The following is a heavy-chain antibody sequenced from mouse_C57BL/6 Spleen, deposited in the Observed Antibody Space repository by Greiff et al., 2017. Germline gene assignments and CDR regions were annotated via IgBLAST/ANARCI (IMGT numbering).Heavy chain of an antibody. Sequence: VQLQQSGPELVKPGASVKIPCKASGYTFTDYNMDWVKQSHGKSLEWIGDINPNNGGTIYNQKFKGKDTLTVDKSSSTAYMELRSLTSEDTAVYYCARSRDGSSYDWYFDVWGTGTTVTVSS. CDR2: INPNNGGT. J-gene: IGHJ1*03. CDR3: ARSRDGSSYDWYFDV. D-gene: IGHD1-1*01. V-gene: IGHV1-18*01. CDR1: GYTFTDYN.